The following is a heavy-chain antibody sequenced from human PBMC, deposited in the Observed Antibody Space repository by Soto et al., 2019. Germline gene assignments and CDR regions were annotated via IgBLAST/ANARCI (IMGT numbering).Heavy chain of an antibody. CDR2: ISAGGSNT. Sequence: HPSETLSLTCTVSGGSISSTSYYWGWIRQAPGKGLEWVSAISAGGSNTNYADSVKGRFTISSDNSKNTLYLQMNGLRADDTAVYYCAKEYSTSFDYWGQGTPVTVSS. CDR3: AKEYSTSFDY. D-gene: IGHD6-6*01. CDR1: GGSISSTSYY. V-gene: IGHV3-23*01. J-gene: IGHJ4*02.